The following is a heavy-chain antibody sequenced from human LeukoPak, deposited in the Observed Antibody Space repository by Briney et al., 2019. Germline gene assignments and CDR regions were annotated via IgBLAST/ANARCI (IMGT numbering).Heavy chain of an antibody. D-gene: IGHD5-12*01. CDR2: IKQDGSEK. CDR1: GFTFSKHA. J-gene: IGHJ6*02. Sequence: GGSLRLSCETSGFTFSKHALNWVRQAPGKGLEWVANIKQDGSEKYYVDSVKGRFTISRDNAKNSLYLQMNSLRAEDTAVYYCARGGGEDIVAIYYYYYGMDVWGQGTTVTVSS. CDR3: ARGGGEDIVAIYYYYYGMDV. V-gene: IGHV3-7*01.